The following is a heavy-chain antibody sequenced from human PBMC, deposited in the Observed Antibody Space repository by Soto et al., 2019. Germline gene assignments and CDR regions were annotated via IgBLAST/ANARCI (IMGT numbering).Heavy chain of an antibody. CDR2: LYSGGST. V-gene: IGHV3-23*01. CDR3: ARDNFGGYGLYGMDV. D-gene: IGHD5-18*01. CDR1: GFTFSSYA. J-gene: IGHJ6*02. Sequence: EEQLLESGGGLVQPGGSLRLSCEVSGFTFSSYAMSWVRQAPGKGLEWVAVLYSGGSTYYADSVKGRFTISRDNSKNTLYLQMNSLRAEDTAVYYCARDNFGGYGLYGMDVWGQGTTVTVSS.